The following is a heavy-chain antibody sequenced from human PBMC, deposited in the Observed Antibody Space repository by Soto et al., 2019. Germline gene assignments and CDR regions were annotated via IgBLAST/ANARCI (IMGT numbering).Heavy chain of an antibody. CDR3: ARDLDGSGSYYTDF. V-gene: IGHV1-18*01. CDR1: GYTFSNYG. J-gene: IGHJ4*02. D-gene: IGHD3-10*01. Sequence: ASVKVSCKASGYTFSNYGISWVRQAPGQGLEWMGWISPYKGNTYYAQNLQGRVTMTTDTSTYTAYMELRSLRSDDTAIYFCARDLDGSGSYYTDFWGQGTLVTVSS. CDR2: ISPYKGNT.